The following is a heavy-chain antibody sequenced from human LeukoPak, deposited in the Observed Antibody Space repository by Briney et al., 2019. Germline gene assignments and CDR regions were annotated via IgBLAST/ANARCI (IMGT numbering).Heavy chain of an antibody. D-gene: IGHD3-22*01. CDR1: GCSISSYY. J-gene: IGHJ4*02. Sequence: RPSETLSLTCTVSGCSISSYYWSWVRQPPGRGLEWIGYIYYSGSTNYDRCLKTRVTISADTSKNQCSLKLSAVAAADSAVDYCPRSGVHIVALLDYWGQGTLVTVSS. CDR3: PRSGVHIVALLDY. CDR2: IYYSGST. V-gene: IGHV4-59*13.